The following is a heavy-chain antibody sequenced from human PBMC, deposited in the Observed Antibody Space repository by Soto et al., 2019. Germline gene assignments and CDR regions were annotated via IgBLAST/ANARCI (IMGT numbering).Heavy chain of an antibody. Sequence: PGGSLRLSCAASGFTFSSYSMNWVRQAPGKGLEWVSSISSSSSYIYYADSVKGRFTISRDNAKNSLYLQMNSLRAEDTAVYYCARHSAQSGSLLAHDYWGQGTLVTVSS. CDR3: ARHSAQSGSLLAHDY. D-gene: IGHD1-26*01. CDR1: GFTFSSYS. V-gene: IGHV3-21*01. CDR2: ISSSSSYI. J-gene: IGHJ4*02.